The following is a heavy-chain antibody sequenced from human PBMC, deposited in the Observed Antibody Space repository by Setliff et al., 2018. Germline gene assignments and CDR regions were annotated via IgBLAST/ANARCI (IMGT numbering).Heavy chain of an antibody. CDR2: IWGDGGTK. CDR3: ATAPDIAVAGLPGY. CDR1: GFTFSTYR. D-gene: IGHD6-19*01. J-gene: IGHJ4*02. V-gene: IGHV3-33*08. Sequence: GGSLRLSCAASGFTFSTYRMHWVRQAPGKGLEWVAVIWGDGGTKYHADSVKGRFTISRDNSKNTLYLQMNSLRAEDTAVYYCATAPDIAVAGLPGYWGQGTLVTVSS.